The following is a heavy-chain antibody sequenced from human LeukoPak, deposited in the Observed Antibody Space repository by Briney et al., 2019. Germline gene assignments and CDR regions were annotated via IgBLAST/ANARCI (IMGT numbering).Heavy chain of an antibody. J-gene: IGHJ4*02. V-gene: IGHV4-34*01. Sequence: SETLSLTCAVYGGSFSGYYWSWIRQPPGKGLEWIGEVNHSGSTNYNPSLKSRVTISVDTSKNQFSLKLSSVTAADTAVYYCARERKTSGSLYYWGQGTLVTVSS. CDR3: ARERKTSGSLYY. CDR1: GGSFSGYY. D-gene: IGHD1-26*01. CDR2: VNHSGST.